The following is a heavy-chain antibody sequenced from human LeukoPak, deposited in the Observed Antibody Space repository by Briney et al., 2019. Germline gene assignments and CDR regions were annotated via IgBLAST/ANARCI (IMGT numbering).Heavy chain of an antibody. CDR1: GFTFSGSA. J-gene: IGHJ4*02. D-gene: IGHD1-26*01. CDR2: IRSKANSYAT. CDR3: AKGLVGATTDVDY. Sequence: GGSLRLSCAASGFTFSGSAMHWVRQASGKGLEWVGRIRSKANSYATAYAASVKGRFTISRDDSKNTAYLQMNSLRAEDTAGYYCAKGLVGATTDVDYWGQGTLVTVSS. V-gene: IGHV3-73*01.